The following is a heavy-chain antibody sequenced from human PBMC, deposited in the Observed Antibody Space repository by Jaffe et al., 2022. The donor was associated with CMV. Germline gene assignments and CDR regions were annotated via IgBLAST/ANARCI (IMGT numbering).Heavy chain of an antibody. CDR1: GGSFSGYY. Sequence: QVQLQQWGAGLLKPSETLSLTCAVYGGSFSGYYWSWIRQPPGKGLEWIGEINHSGSTNYNPSLKSRVTISVDTSKNQFSLKLSSVTAADTAVYYCARGRPEIAVAGTFDFSVRYYYYYMDVWGKGTTVTVSS. V-gene: IGHV4-34*01. CDR2: INHSGST. CDR3: ARGRPEIAVAGTFDFSVRYYYYYMDV. J-gene: IGHJ6*03. D-gene: IGHD6-19*01.